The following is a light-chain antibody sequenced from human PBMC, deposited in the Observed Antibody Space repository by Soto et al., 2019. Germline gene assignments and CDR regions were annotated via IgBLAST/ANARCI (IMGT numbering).Light chain of an antibody. CDR3: QQYYDWPLT. J-gene: IGKJ4*01. CDR1: QSVLYSSNNKNY. V-gene: IGKV4-1*01. Sequence: DIVMTQSPDSLAVSLGERATINCKSSQSVLYSSNNKNYLAWYQQKPGQPPKLLIYWASTRESGVPDRFSGSGCGTDFTLTISSQQAEDVAVYYCQQYYDWPLTFGGGTKVEIK. CDR2: WAS.